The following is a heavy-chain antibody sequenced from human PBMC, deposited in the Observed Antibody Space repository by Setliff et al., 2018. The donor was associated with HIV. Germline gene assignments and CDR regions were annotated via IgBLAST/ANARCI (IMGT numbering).Heavy chain of an antibody. J-gene: IGHJ5*02. V-gene: IGHV4-59*08. Sequence: SETLSLTCTVAGGSISSYFWSWVRQSPGKGLEWIGYNFNSGSTNYNPSLKSRVTISVDMSKNQFSLRLDSVTAADTAVYYCARQHGSSWRFDPWGQGTLVTVSS. CDR3: ARQHGSSWRFDP. CDR1: GGSISSYF. CDR2: NFNSGST. D-gene: IGHD6-13*01.